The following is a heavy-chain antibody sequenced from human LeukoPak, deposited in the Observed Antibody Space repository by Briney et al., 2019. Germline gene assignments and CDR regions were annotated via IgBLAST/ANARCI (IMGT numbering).Heavy chain of an antibody. J-gene: IGHJ5*02. CDR2: ISGSGTTI. CDR1: GFTFSSYA. Sequence: GGSLRLSCAASGFTFSSYAMSWVRQAPGKGLEWVSYISGSGTTIYYADSVKGRFTISRGNAKNSLYLQMNSLRAEDTAVYYCARRGGSGYWFDPWGQGTLVTVSS. V-gene: IGHV3-48*04. CDR3: ARRGGSGYWFDP. D-gene: IGHD3-10*01.